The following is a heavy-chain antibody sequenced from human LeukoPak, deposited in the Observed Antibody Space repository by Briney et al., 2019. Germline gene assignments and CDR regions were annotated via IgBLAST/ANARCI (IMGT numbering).Heavy chain of an antibody. CDR1: GGSFSGYY. CDR3: ARVGNPLVTVFAWFDP. V-gene: IGHV4-34*01. D-gene: IGHD3-3*01. CDR2: INHSGST. Sequence: SEALSLTCAVYGGSFSGYYWSWIRQPPGKWLEWIGEINHSGSTNYNPSLKSRVTISVDTSKNQFSLKLSSVTAADTAVYYCARVGNPLVTVFAWFDPWGQGTLVTVSS. J-gene: IGHJ5*02.